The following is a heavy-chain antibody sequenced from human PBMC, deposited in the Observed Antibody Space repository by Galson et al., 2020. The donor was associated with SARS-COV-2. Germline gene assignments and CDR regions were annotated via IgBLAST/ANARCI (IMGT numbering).Heavy chain of an antibody. Sequence: SETLSLTCAVYGGSFSGYYWSWIRQPPGKGLEWIGEINQSGSTNYNPPLKTRVTISLDTSTKQFSLKLSSVTAADTAVYYCARGGLDYASGSYPDWGQGTLVTVSS. J-gene: IGHJ4*02. CDR2: INQSGST. V-gene: IGHV4-34*01. CDR3: ARGGLDYASGSYPD. D-gene: IGHD3-10*01. CDR1: GGSFSGYY.